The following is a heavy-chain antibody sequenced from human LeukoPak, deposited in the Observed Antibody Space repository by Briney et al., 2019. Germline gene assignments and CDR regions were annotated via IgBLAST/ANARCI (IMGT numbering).Heavy chain of an antibody. CDR1: GGSISSGTYF. CDR2: IHTSGST. Sequence: SQTLSLTCTVSGGSISSGTYFWSWIRQPAGKGLEWIGRIHTSGSTNYSPSPRSRVTISVDTSKNQFSLNLSSVTAADTAVYYCARGVVEMATSWGYWGQGTLVTVSS. V-gene: IGHV4-61*02. CDR3: ARGVVEMATSWGY. D-gene: IGHD5-24*01. J-gene: IGHJ4*02.